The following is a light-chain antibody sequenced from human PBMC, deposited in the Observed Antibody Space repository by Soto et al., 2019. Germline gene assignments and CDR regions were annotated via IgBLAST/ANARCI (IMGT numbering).Light chain of an antibody. V-gene: IGKV1-5*01. CDR1: QSISSW. Sequence: DIQMTQSPSTLSASVGDRVTITCRASQSISSWLAWYQQKPGTAPKLLIYHASILETAVPSRFSDNGSGTEFTLTISSLQPGDFATYYCQQYRTYSFGQGSRVEIK. J-gene: IGKJ1*01. CDR3: QQYRTYS. CDR2: HAS.